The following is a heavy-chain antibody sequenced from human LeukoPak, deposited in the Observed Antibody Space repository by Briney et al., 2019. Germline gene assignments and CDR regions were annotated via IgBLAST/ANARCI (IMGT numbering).Heavy chain of an antibody. CDR3: ARDNKYGVYGMDV. V-gene: IGHV3-21*04. CDR2: ISGSSRHK. Sequence: GGSLRLSCSASGFTFSSYTMNWGPQAPGKRLGRVSSISGSSRHKYYADSVKGRFTISRDTAKNSLYLQMNSLRAEDTAVYYCARDNKYGVYGMDVWGQGTTVAVSS. CDR1: GFTFSSYT. J-gene: IGHJ6*02. D-gene: IGHD4-17*01.